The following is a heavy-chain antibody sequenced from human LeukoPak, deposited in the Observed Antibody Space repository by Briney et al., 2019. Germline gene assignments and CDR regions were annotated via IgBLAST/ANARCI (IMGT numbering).Heavy chain of an antibody. Sequence: HGESLKISCKAVGYFFRNYRIGWVRQMPGKGLEWLGIIYPGDSDTRYSPSFQGQVTMSVDKSITTAYLQWNSLKASDSGIYYCARHSTSHSSDAFDVWGQGTLVIVSS. J-gene: IGHJ3*01. CDR1: GYFFRNYR. D-gene: IGHD6-6*01. CDR3: ARHSTSHSSDAFDV. V-gene: IGHV5-51*01. CDR2: IYPGDSDT.